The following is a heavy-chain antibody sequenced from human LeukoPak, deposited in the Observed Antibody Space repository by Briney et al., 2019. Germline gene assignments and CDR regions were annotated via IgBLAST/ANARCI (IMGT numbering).Heavy chain of an antibody. V-gene: IGHV1-18*01. CDR3: ASCHCTNGVCYGECEYFQH. J-gene: IGHJ1*01. CDR1: GYTFTSYG. D-gene: IGHD2-8*01. CDR2: ISPYNGNT. Sequence: ASVKASCKASGYTFTSYGIIWVRQAPGQGLEWMGWISPYNGNTNYAQKLQGRVTMTTDTSTSTAYMELRSLRSDDTAVYYCASCHCTNGVCYGECEYFQHWGQGTLVTVSS.